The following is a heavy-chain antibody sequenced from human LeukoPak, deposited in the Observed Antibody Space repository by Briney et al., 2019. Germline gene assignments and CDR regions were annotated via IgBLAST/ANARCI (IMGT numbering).Heavy chain of an antibody. D-gene: IGHD4-17*01. V-gene: IGHV4-59*01. J-gene: IGHJ3*02. CDR1: GGSISSYY. CDR2: IYYSGST. Sequence: SETLSLTCTVSGGSISSYYWSWIRQPPGKGLEWIGYIYYSGSTNYNPSLKSRVTISVDTSKNQFSLRLSSVTAADTAVYYCARDLVTVTKGFDIWGQGTMVSVSS. CDR3: ARDLVTVTKGFDI.